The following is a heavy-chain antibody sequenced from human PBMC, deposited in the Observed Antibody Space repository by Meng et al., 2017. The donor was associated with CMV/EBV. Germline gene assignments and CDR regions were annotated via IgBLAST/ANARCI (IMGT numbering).Heavy chain of an antibody. D-gene: IGHD3-3*01. V-gene: IGHV1-2*02. Sequence: YMQWVRKAPGQGLEWMGWINPNSGGTNYAQKFQGRVTMTRDTSISTAYMELSRLRSDDTAVYYCARDPSTYDFWSGYYIATDNWFDPWGQGTLVTVSS. CDR3: ARDPSTYDFWSGYYIATDNWFDP. J-gene: IGHJ5*02. CDR1: Y. CDR2: INPNSGGT.